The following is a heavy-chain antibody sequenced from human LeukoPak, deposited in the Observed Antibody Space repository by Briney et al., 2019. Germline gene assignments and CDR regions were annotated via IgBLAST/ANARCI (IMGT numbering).Heavy chain of an antibody. CDR2: ISPSGTDI. V-gene: IGHV3-11*04. CDR1: GFTFTDTY. Sequence: GGSLRLSCAVSGFTFTDTYMTWIRQAPGKGLESLSYISPSGTDISYADSVKGRFTISRDNAKNTLYLQMNSLRAEYTAVYYCARELTYYDFWSGYYNWFDPWGQGTLVTVSS. D-gene: IGHD3-3*01. CDR3: ARELTYYDFWSGYYNWFDP. J-gene: IGHJ5*02.